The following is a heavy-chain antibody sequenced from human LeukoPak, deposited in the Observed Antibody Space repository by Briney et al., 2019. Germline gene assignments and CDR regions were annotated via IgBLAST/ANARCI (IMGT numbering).Heavy chain of an antibody. D-gene: IGHD2-8*01. CDR3: ARAGGYNTNALDS. J-gene: IGHJ4*02. CDR1: GGAISTYY. Sequence: SETLSLTCTVSGGAISTYYWTWIRQPPGKELEWIGYVYYSGSTNSNPSLNTRVTMSVYMSKNHFSLNLNSVTAADTAVYYCARAGGYNTNALDSWGPGTLVTVSS. CDR2: VYYSGST. V-gene: IGHV4-59*08.